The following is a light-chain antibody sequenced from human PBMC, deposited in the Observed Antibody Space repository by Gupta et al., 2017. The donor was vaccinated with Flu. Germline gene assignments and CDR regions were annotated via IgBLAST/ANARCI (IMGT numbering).Light chain of an antibody. CDR3: QSYDRSLSGLYV. V-gene: IGLV1-40*01. CDR1: SSNIGAGYD. CDR2: GNS. J-gene: IGLJ1*01. Sequence: QSVLTQPPSVSGAPGQRVTISSTGSSSNIGAGYDVHWYQQLPGTAPKLLIYGNSNRPSGVPDRFSGSKSGTSASLAITGLQAEDEADYYCQSYDRSLSGLYVFGTATKVTVL.